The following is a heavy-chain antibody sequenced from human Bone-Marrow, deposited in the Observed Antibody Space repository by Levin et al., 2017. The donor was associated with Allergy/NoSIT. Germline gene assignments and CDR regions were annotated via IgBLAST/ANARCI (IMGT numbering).Heavy chain of an antibody. V-gene: IGHV4-39*01. CDR3: ARHSRDFWSGYSDL. D-gene: IGHD3-3*01. Sequence: SETLSLTCTVSGDSISSRSHYWGWIRQPPGKGLEWIGSIYDSGSTHYNPSLKSRVTISADTSMNQFSLKLCSVTAADTATYYCARHSRDFWSGYSDLWGQGTLVTVSS. CDR2: IYDSGST. J-gene: IGHJ5*02. CDR1: GDSISSRSHY.